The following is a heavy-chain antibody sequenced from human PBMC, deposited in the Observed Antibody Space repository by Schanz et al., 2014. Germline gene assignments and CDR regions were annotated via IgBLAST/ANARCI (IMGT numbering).Heavy chain of an antibody. CDR3: ARDFDDRRGYGSGYRMRGCMDV. D-gene: IGHD3-10*01. CDR1: GFTFRDYY. CDR2: ISSGSSYA. V-gene: IGHV3-11*05. J-gene: IGHJ6*02. Sequence: QVQLVESGGGLVKPGGSLRLSCAASGFTFRDYYMSWIRQAPGKGLEWVSDISSGSSYANYADSVKGRFTISRDNAKNSLYLQMNSLRAEDTAVYYCARDFDDRRGYGSGYRMRGCMDVWGQGTTVAVSS.